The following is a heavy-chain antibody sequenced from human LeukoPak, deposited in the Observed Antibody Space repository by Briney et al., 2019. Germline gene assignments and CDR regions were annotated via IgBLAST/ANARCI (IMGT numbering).Heavy chain of an antibody. J-gene: IGHJ6*03. CDR1: GFTFSSYS. CDR3: ARYRDIQLWPRTYYYYYMDV. D-gene: IGHD5-18*01. V-gene: IGHV3-21*01. CDR2: ISSSSSYI. Sequence: GGSLRLSCAASGFTFSSYSMNWVRQAPGKGLEWVSSISSSSSYIYYADSVKGRFTISRDNAKNSLYLQMNSLRAEDTAVYYCARYRDIQLWPRTYYYYYMDVWGKGTTVTVSS.